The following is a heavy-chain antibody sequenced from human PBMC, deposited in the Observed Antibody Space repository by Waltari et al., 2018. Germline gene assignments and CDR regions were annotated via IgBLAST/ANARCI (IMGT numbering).Heavy chain of an antibody. CDR3: AKDRRYYDSSGYYQYFDY. CDR2: IRYDGSNK. V-gene: IGHV3-30*02. CDR1: GFTFSSYG. Sequence: QVQLVESGGGVVQPGGSLRLSCAASGFTFSSYGMHWVRQAPGKGLEWVAFIRYDGSNKYYADSVKGRFTISRDNFKNTLYLQMNSLRAEDTAVYYCAKDRRYYDSSGYYQYFDYWGQGTLVTVSS. D-gene: IGHD3-22*01. J-gene: IGHJ4*02.